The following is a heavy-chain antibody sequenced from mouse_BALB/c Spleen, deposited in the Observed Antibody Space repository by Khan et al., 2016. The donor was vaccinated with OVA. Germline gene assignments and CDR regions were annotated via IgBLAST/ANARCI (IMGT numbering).Heavy chain of an antibody. CDR3: TSTGYGSLGY. J-gene: IGHJ2*01. CDR2: ITPNNGGT. D-gene: IGHD1-1*01. V-gene: IGHV1-18*01. Sequence: VQLQQSGPELVKPGASVKIPCKASGYIFTDYNMDWVKQSHGKSLEWIGDITPNNGGTIYNQKFKDKATLTVDKSYSTAYMELRSLTSEDTAVYYRTSTGYGSLGYWGQGTTLTVSA. CDR1: GYIFTDYN.